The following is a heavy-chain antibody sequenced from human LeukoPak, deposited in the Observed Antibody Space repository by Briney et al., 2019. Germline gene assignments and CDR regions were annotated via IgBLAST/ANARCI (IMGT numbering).Heavy chain of an antibody. CDR2: ISAYNGNT. CDR3: ARESPYYYDSSGSHTGGGFDI. V-gene: IGHV1-18*01. D-gene: IGHD3-22*01. CDR1: GYTFTSYG. J-gene: IGHJ3*02. Sequence: GASVKVSCKASGYTFTSYGISWVRQAPGQGLEWMGWISAYNGNTNYAQKLQGRVTMTTDTSTSTAYMELRSLRSDDTAVYYCARESPYYYDSSGSHTGGGFDIWGQGTMVTVSS.